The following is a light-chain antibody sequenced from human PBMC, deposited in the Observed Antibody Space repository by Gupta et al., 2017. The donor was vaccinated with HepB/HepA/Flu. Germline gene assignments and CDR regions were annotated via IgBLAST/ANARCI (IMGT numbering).Light chain of an antibody. J-gene: IGKJ5*01. Sequence: EFVLTQSPATLPLSPGERATLSCRASQSVSSYLAWYQQKPGQTPSLLIYDASNRATGTPARFSGSGSGTDFTLTIISLEPEDFAVYYCQQRSNWPPITFGQGTRLEIK. CDR3: QQRSNWPPIT. V-gene: IGKV3-11*01. CDR2: DAS. CDR1: QSVSSY.